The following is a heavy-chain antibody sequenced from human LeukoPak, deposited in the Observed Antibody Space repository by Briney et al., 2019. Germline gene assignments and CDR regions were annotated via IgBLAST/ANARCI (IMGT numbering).Heavy chain of an antibody. D-gene: IGHD3-10*01. CDR1: GFTFSSYS. CDR2: ISSSSSTI. J-gene: IGHJ4*02. CDR3: ARDDYYYGSGSPIDY. V-gene: IGHV3-48*04. Sequence: GGSLRLSCVASGFTFSSYSMNWVRQAPGKGLEWVSYISSSSSTIYYADSVKGRFTISRDNAKNSLYLQMNSLRAEDTAVYYCARDDYYYGSGSPIDYWGQGTLVTVSS.